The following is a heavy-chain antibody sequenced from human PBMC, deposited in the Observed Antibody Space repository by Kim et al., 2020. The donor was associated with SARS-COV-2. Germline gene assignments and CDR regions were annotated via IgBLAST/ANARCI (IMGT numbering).Heavy chain of an antibody. CDR1: GFTFSDYA. J-gene: IGHJ4*02. CDR3: ARTYRFTNTAMGAEY. Sequence: GGSLRLSCAASGFTFSDYAMHWVRQAPGKGLEWVAATWYDGSSEYYEDSVKGRFTISRDNSKNMLYLQMKSLRAEDTAVYYCARTYRFTNTAMGAEYWGQGTPVTVSS. CDR2: TWYDGSSE. V-gene: IGHV3-33*01. D-gene: IGHD5-18*01.